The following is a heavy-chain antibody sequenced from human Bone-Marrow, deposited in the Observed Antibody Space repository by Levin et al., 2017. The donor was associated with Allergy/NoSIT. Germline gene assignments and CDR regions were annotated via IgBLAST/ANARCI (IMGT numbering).Heavy chain of an antibody. CDR1: GFTFSRYV. V-gene: IGHV3-30*04. CDR2: ISHDETSI. Sequence: PGGSLRLSCVVSGFTFSRYVLHWVRQAPGKGLEWVAVISHDETSIIYSDSVRGRFTISKDNSKNTLYLQMNTLRDEDTAMYYCATAGPTSGYADAFEIWGQGTMVTVS. D-gene: IGHD3-22*01. J-gene: IGHJ3*02. CDR3: ATAGPTSGYADAFEI.